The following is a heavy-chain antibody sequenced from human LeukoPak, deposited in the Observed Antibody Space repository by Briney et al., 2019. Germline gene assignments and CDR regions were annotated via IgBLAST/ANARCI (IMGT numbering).Heavy chain of an antibody. CDR2: VSDNGGST. CDR1: GFTFSSYA. Sequence: AGGSLRLSCSASGFTFSSYAMHWVRQAPGKGLEYVSAVSDNGGSTYYADSVKGRFTISRDNSKNTLYLQKSSLRAEDTAVYYCVKGGQYSRDAFDIWGQGTMVTVSS. D-gene: IGHD5-18*01. V-gene: IGHV3-64D*06. J-gene: IGHJ3*02. CDR3: VKGGQYSRDAFDI.